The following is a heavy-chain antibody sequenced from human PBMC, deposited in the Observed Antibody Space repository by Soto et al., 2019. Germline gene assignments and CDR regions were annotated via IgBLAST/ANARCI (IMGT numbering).Heavy chain of an antibody. CDR1: GFMFSNHG. V-gene: IGHV3-33*01. Sequence: QVQLVESGGGVVQPGRSLRLSCAASGFMFSNHGMHWVRQAPGKGLEWVAVIWSDGNNRYYADSVKGRFTISRDNFKNTVYLEKNKLRAEDKGGYYRGRGEKWDDEASDYWGQGTLVTVSS. J-gene: IGHJ4*02. CDR3: GRGEKWDDEASDY. D-gene: IGHD1-1*01. CDR2: IWSDGNNR.